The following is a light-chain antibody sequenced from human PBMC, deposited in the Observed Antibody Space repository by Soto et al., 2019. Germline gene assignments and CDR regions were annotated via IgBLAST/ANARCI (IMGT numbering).Light chain of an antibody. CDR2: GNI. CDR3: HSFDSRLIGLL. Sequence: QSVLTQPPSVSGAPGQRVTISCTGSSSNIGAGYDVHWYRQFPGTAPKLLIYGNINRPSGVPDRFSGSKSDTSASLAITGLQAEDEAHYYCHSFDSRLIGLLFGGGTKLTVL. V-gene: IGLV1-40*01. CDR1: SSNIGAGYD. J-gene: IGLJ2*01.